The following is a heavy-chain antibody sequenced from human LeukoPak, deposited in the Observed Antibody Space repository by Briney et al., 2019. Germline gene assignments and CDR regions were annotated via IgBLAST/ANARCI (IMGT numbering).Heavy chain of an antibody. CDR3: VRGDGRGED. D-gene: IGHD3-10*01. J-gene: IGHJ4*02. CDR2: INPNIGGT. Sequence: GASVKVSCKASGYTFTGYYMHWVRQAPGQGLEWMGWINPNIGGTNYAQKFQGRVTMTRDTSISTAYMELSRLRSDDTAVYYSVRGDGRGEDWGQGTLVTVSS. V-gene: IGHV1-2*02. CDR1: GYTFTGYY.